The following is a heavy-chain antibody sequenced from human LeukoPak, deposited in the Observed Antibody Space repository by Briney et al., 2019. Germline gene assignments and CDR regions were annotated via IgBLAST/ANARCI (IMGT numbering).Heavy chain of an antibody. Sequence: GGSLRLSCTASGFTFGDYAMSWVRQAPGKGLEWVSSISSSSSYIYYADSVKGRFTISRDNAKNSLYLQMNSLRAEDTAVYYCARVYDYGDYESGYFDYWGQGTLVTVSS. CDR2: ISSSSSYI. CDR3: ARVYDYGDYESGYFDY. CDR1: GFTFGDYA. V-gene: IGHV3-21*01. D-gene: IGHD4-17*01. J-gene: IGHJ4*02.